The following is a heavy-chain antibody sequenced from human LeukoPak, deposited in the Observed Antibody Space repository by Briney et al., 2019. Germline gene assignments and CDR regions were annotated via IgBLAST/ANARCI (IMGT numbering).Heavy chain of an antibody. V-gene: IGHV3-23*01. CDR1: GGSISSSSYY. CDR3: AKAIGGTLGMDGYYYYGMDV. CDR2: ISGSGGST. J-gene: IGHJ6*02. Sequence: PSETLSLTCTVSGGSISSSSYYWGWIRQAPGKGLEWVSAISGSGGSTYYADSVKGRFTISRDNSKNTLYLQMNSLRAEDTAVYYCAKAIGGTLGMDGYYYYGMDVWGQGTTVTVSS. D-gene: IGHD7-27*01.